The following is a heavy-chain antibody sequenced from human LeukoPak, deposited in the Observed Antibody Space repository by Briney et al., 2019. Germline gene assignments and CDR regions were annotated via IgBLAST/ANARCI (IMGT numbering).Heavy chain of an antibody. Sequence: GGSLRLSCAASGFTFSSYAMHWVRQAPGKGLEGVAVISYDGSNKYYADSVKGRFTISRDNSKNTLYLQMNSLTAEDTALYYCARDFRDYYYGMDVWGQGTTVTVSS. CDR2: ISYDGSNK. J-gene: IGHJ6*02. CDR1: GFTFSSYA. V-gene: IGHV3-30*04. CDR3: ARDFRDYYYGMDV.